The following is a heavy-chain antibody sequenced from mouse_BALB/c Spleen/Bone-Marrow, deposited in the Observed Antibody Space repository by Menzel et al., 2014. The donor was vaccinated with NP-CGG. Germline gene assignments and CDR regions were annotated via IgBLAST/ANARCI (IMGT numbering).Heavy chain of an antibody. V-gene: IGHV5-6-3*01. J-gene: IGHJ2*01. Sequence: EVQLQESGGGLVQPGGSLKLSCAASGFTFSSYGMSWVRQTPDKRLELVASINSNGGSTYYPDSEKGRFTISRDNAKNTLSLQMSSLKSEDTAMYYCARGNYGNYVDYFDYWGQGTTLTVSS. CDR1: GFTFSSYG. CDR3: ARGNYGNYVDYFDY. CDR2: INSNGGST. D-gene: IGHD2-1*01.